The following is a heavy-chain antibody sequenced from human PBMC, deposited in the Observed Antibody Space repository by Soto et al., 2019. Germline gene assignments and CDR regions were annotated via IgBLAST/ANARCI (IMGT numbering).Heavy chain of an antibody. J-gene: IGHJ4*02. V-gene: IGHV1-3*01. CDR2: INAGNGNT. Sequence: ASVKVSCKASGYTFTSYAMHWVRQAPGQRLEWMGWINAGNGNTKYSQKFQGRVTITRDTSASTAYMELSSLRSEDTAVYYCARRVPSSGRYSGFDYWGQGTLVTVSS. CDR3: ARRVPSSGRYSGFDY. D-gene: IGHD6-19*01. CDR1: GYTFTSYA.